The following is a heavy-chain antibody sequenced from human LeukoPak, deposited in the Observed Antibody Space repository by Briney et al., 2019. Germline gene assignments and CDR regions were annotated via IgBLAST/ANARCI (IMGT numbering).Heavy chain of an antibody. CDR2: IYYSGST. CDR3: ARNVGYCSSTGCYNFDY. D-gene: IGHD2-2*01. CDR1: GGSISRTSYY. Sequence: PSETLSLTCTVSGGSISRTSYYWGWIRQPPGKGLEWIGSIYYSGSTYYNPSLKSRVTISLDTSKNQFSLKLSSVTAADTAVYYCARNVGYCSSTGCYNFDYWGQGTLVTVSS. V-gene: IGHV4-39*01. J-gene: IGHJ4*02.